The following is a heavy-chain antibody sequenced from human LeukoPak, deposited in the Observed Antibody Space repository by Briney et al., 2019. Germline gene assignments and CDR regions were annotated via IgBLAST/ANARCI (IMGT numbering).Heavy chain of an antibody. J-gene: IGHJ3*02. V-gene: IGHV3-21*01. CDR3: AKYQTGTWTSYDSSDI. D-gene: IGHD1-7*01. CDR2: ISGGSAST. CDR1: GFTFSSPG. Sequence: GGSLRLSCAASGFTFSSPGMNWVRQAPGKGLEWVSSISGGSASTFYADSVKGRFTISRDNAKNSLYLQMNSLRAEDTAVYYCAKYQTGTWTSYDSSDIWGQGTLVTVSS.